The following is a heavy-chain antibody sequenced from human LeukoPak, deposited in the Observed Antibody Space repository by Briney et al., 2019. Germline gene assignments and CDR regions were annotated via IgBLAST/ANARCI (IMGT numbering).Heavy chain of an antibody. J-gene: IGHJ3*02. Sequence: GRSLRLSCAASGFTFSSYAMHWVRQAPGKGLEWVAVISYDGSNKYYADSVKGRFTISRDNAKNTLYLQMNSLRAEDTAVYYCARAVAGTNALDIWGQGTLVTVSS. V-gene: IGHV3-30-3*01. CDR2: ISYDGSNK. D-gene: IGHD6-19*01. CDR1: GFTFSSYA. CDR3: ARAVAGTNALDI.